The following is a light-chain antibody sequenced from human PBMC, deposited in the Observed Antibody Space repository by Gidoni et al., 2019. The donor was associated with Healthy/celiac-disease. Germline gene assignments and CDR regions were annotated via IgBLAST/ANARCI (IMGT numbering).Light chain of an antibody. Sequence: EIVLTHSPGTLSLSPGERATLSCRASQSVSSSYLAWYQQQPGQAPRLLIYGASSRATGIPDRFSGSGSGTDFTLTISRLEPEDFAVYYCQQYGSSYTFGQGTKLEIK. CDR1: QSVSSSY. CDR2: GAS. CDR3: QQYGSSYT. V-gene: IGKV3-20*01. J-gene: IGKJ2*01.